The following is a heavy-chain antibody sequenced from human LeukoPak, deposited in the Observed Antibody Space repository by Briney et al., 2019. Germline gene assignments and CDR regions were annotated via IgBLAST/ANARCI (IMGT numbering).Heavy chain of an antibody. CDR3: ARGHGYCSGGSCYSIYYFDY. J-gene: IGHJ4*02. Sequence: ASVKVSFKASGYTFTSYDINWVRQAAGQGLAWMGWMNPNSGNTGYAQKFQGRVTMTRNTSISTAYMELSSLRSEDTAVYYCARGHGYCSGGSCYSIYYFDYWGQGTLVTVSS. V-gene: IGHV1-8*01. CDR2: MNPNSGNT. CDR1: GYTFTSYD. D-gene: IGHD2-15*01.